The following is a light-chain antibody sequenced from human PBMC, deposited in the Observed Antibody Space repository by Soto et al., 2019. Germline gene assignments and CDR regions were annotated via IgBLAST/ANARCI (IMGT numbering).Light chain of an antibody. CDR1: QSISSY. CDR3: QQSYSTPLT. CDR2: AAS. Sequence: ASVGDRVTITCRASQSISSYLNWYQQKPGKAPKLLIYAASSLQSGVPSRFSGSGSGTDFTLTISSLQPEDFATYYCQQSYSTPLTFGGGTKVDIK. V-gene: IGKV1-39*01. J-gene: IGKJ4*01.